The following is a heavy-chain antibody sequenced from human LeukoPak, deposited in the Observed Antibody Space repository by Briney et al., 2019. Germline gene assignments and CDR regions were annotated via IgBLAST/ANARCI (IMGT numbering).Heavy chain of an antibody. CDR2: ISYDGSNK. CDR1: GFTFSSYG. Sequence: PGGSLRLSCAASGFTFSSYGMHWVRQAPGKGLEWVAVISYDGSNKYYADSVKGRFTISRDNTKNTLYLQMNSLRAEDTAVYYCARVIEQWLVRNPDYWGQGTLVTVSS. CDR3: ARVIEQWLVRNPDY. D-gene: IGHD6-19*01. J-gene: IGHJ4*02. V-gene: IGHV3-30*03.